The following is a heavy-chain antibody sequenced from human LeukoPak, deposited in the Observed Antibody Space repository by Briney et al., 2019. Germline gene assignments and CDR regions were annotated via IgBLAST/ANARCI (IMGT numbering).Heavy chain of an antibody. CDR2: IYYSGST. V-gene: IGHV4-59*01. D-gene: IGHD3-22*01. CDR1: GGSISSDY. CDR3: ARGKTYYDISKDAFDI. Sequence: PSETLSLTCSVSGGSISSDYWSWIRQPPGKGLEWIGYIYYSGSTNYNPSLKSRVTISVDTSKNQFSLKLSSVTAADTAVYYCARGKTYYDISKDAFDIWGQGTMVTVSS. J-gene: IGHJ3*02.